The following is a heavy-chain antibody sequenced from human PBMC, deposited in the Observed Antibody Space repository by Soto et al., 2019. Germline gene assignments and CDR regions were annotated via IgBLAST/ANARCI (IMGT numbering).Heavy chain of an antibody. CDR3: ARDGQWLPRDGLRSSYYFDY. CDR1: GFNFSSYV. Sequence: QVQLVESGGGVVQPGRSLRLSCAASGFNFSSYVMHWVRQAPAKGLEGWAVKWNDGGNKYYADSVKGRFTISRDNSKNTLYLQMNSLRAEDTAVYYCARDGQWLPRDGLRSSYYFDYWGQGTLVTVSS. V-gene: IGHV3-33*01. CDR2: KWNDGGNK. J-gene: IGHJ4*02. D-gene: IGHD6-19*01.